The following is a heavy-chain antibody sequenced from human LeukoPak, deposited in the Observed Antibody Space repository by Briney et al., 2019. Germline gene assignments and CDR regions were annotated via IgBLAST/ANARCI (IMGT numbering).Heavy chain of an antibody. CDR1: GYSFTSYW. J-gene: IGHJ4*02. CDR3: ARLEGSGSYPPYLDY. CDR2: IYPGDSDT. V-gene: IGHV5-51*01. D-gene: IGHD3-10*01. Sequence: GESLKISCKGSGYSFTSYWIGWVRQMPGKGLEWMGIIYPGDSDTRYSPSFQGQVTISADRSVSTAYLRWSSLKASDTAMYYCARLEGSGSYPPYLDYWGQGTLVTVSS.